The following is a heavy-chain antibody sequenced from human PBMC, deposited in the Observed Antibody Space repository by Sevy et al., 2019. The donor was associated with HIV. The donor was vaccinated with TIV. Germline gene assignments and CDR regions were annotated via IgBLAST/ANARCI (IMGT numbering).Heavy chain of an antibody. D-gene: IGHD6-19*01. CDR2: IYYSGST. V-gene: IGHV4-39*01. CDR1: GGSISSSSYY. Sequence: SETLSLTCTVSGGSISSSSYYWGWIRQPPGKGLEWIGSIYYSGSTYYNPSLKSRVTISVDPSKNQFSLKLSSVTAADTAVYYCARRQVEQWLGIDYWGQGTLVTVSS. J-gene: IGHJ4*02. CDR3: ARRQVEQWLGIDY.